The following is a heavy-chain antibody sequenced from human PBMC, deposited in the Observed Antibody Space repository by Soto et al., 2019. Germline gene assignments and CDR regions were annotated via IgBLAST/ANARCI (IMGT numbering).Heavy chain of an antibody. CDR1: GYNFANYW. CDR3: ARHVYYDVLKKNY. V-gene: IGHV5-51*01. J-gene: IGHJ4*02. Sequence: PGESLKISCKGSGYNFANYWIGWVRQMPGKGLVWMGIIYPGNSDTRYSPSFQGQVTISADTSISTAYLEWSSLKASDTAIYYCARHVYYDVLKKNYWGQGTLVTVSS. CDR2: IYPGNSDT. D-gene: IGHD3-9*01.